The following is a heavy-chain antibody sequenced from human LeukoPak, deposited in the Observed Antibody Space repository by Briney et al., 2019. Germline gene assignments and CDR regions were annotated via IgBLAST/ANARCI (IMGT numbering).Heavy chain of an antibody. CDR1: GGSISSSSYY. D-gene: IGHD2-2*02. V-gene: IGHV4-39*01. CDR2: IYYSGST. CDR3: ARLHCSSTSCYTGDFDY. Sequence: PSETLSLTCTVSGGSISSSSYYWGWIRPPPGKGLEWIGSIYYSGSTYYNPSLKSRVTISVDTSKNQFSLKLSSVTAADTAVYYCARLHCSSTSCYTGDFDYWGQGTLVTVSS. J-gene: IGHJ4*02.